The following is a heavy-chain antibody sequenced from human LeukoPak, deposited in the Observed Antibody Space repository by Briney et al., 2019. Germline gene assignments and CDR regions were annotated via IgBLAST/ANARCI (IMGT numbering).Heavy chain of an antibody. V-gene: IGHV3-21*01. Sequence: GGSLRLSCAASGFTFSSYSMNWVRQAPGKGLEWVSSISSSSGYIYYADSVKGRFTISRDNAKNSLYLQMNSLRAEDTAVYYCARVEEAVAGTRATYYFDYWGQGTLVTVSS. D-gene: IGHD6-19*01. CDR3: ARVEEAVAGTRATYYFDY. J-gene: IGHJ4*02. CDR1: GFTFSSYS. CDR2: ISSSSGYI.